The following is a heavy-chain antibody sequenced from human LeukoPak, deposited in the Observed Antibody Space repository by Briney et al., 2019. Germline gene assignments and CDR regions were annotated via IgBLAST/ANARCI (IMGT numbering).Heavy chain of an antibody. J-gene: IGHJ4*02. V-gene: IGHV3-66*01. D-gene: IGHD1-26*01. CDR2: IYRGGST. CDR1: GFTVSSYY. Sequence: PGGSLRLSCAVSGFTVSSYYMSWVRQAPGKGLEWVSVIYRGGSTYYADSVKGRFTISRDNSKNTLYLQMNSLRTEDTAVYYCARGRSGSYGGFDYWGQGTLVTVSS. CDR3: ARGRSGSYGGFDY.